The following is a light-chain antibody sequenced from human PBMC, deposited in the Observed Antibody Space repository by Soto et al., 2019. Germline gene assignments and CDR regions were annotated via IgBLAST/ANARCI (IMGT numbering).Light chain of an antibody. CDR3: QHYDNLPSFT. J-gene: IGKJ3*01. CDR1: QDISNY. CDR2: DAS. V-gene: IGKV1-33*01. Sequence: DIQMTQSPSSLSASVGDRVTITCQASQDISNYLNWYQQIPGKAPTLLIYDASNLETGVPSRFSGSGSGTDFTFTISSLQPEDIATYYCQHYDNLPSFTFGPGTKVDIK.